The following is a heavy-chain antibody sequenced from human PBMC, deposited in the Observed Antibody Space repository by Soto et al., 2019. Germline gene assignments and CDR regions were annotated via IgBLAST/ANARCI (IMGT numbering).Heavy chain of an antibody. J-gene: IGHJ4*02. CDR3: ARARRDLVVVVAAIADS. Sequence: EVQLVESGGGLVKPGGSLRLSCAASGFTFSSYSMNWVRQAPGKGLEWVSSISSSSRYIYYADSVRGRFTISRDNAKNSLHLQMNSLRAEDTAVYYCARARRDLVVVVAAIADSWGQGTLVTVSS. CDR2: ISSSSRYI. CDR1: GFTFSSYS. D-gene: IGHD2-15*01. V-gene: IGHV3-21*01.